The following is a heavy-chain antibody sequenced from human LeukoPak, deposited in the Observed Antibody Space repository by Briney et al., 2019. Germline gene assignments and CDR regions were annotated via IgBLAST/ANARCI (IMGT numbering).Heavy chain of an antibody. Sequence: SVKVSCKASGGTFSSYAISWVRQAPGQGLEWMGRIIPIFGTANYAQKFQGRVTITTDESTSTAYMELSSLRSEDTAVYYCARDRASTAMAYFDYWGQGTLVTVFS. CDR3: ARDRASTAMAYFDY. D-gene: IGHD5-18*01. J-gene: IGHJ4*02. CDR1: GGTFSSYA. V-gene: IGHV1-69*05. CDR2: IIPIFGTA.